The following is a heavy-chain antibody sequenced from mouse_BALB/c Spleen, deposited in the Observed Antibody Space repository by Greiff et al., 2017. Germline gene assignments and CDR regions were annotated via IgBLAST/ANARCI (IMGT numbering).Heavy chain of an antibody. V-gene: IGHV3-2*02. D-gene: IGHD2-10*02. Sequence: EVQLQQSGPGLVKPSQSLSLTCTVTGYSITSDYAWNWIRQFPGNKLEWMGYISYSGSTSYNPSLKSRISITRDTSKNQFFLQLNSVTTEDTATYYCARKYGNYEAMDYWGQGTSVTVSS. CDR3: ARKYGNYEAMDY. CDR1: GYSITSDYA. J-gene: IGHJ4*01. CDR2: ISYSGST.